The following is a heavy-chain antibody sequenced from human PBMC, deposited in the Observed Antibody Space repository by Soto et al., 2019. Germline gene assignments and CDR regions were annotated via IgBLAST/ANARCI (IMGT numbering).Heavy chain of an antibody. Sequence: ASVKVSCKASGYTFTSYDINWVRQATGQGLEWMGWMNPNSGNTGYAQKFQGRVTMTRNTSISTAYMELSSLRSEDTAVYYCARVAAGRFYYYYYMYVWGKGTTVTVSS. CDR3: ARVAAGRFYYYYYMYV. V-gene: IGHV1-8*01. CDR2: MNPNSGNT. CDR1: GYTFTSYD. J-gene: IGHJ6*03. D-gene: IGHD6-13*01.